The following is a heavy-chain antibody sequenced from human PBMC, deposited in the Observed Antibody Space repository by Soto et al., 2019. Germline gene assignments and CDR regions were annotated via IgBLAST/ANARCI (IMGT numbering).Heavy chain of an antibody. V-gene: IGHV3-21*01. D-gene: IGHD5-12*01. Sequence: GGSLRLSCAASGFTFSSYSMNWVRQAPGKGLEWVSSISSSSSYIYYADSVKGRFTISRDNAKNSLYLQMNSLRAEDTAVYYCARDRWSGYDQMAPFDYWGQGTLVTVSS. CDR1: GFTFSSYS. CDR2: ISSSSSYI. CDR3: ARDRWSGYDQMAPFDY. J-gene: IGHJ4*02.